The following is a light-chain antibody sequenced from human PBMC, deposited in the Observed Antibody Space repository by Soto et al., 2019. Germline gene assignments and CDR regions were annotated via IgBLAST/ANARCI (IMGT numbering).Light chain of an antibody. J-gene: IGLJ1*01. CDR3: SAYTVSRTYV. CDR1: SSDVGAYNF. CDR2: NVY. V-gene: IGLV2-14*03. Sequence: QSLLTQHASVSGSPGQSITISCTGTSSDVGAYNFVSWHQQHPGKAPKLMIYNVYDRPSGISYRFSGSKSGNTASLTISGLQGEDEADYYCSAYTVSRTYVFGTGTKVTVL.